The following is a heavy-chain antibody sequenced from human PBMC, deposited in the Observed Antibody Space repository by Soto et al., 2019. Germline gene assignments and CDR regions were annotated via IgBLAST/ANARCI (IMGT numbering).Heavy chain of an antibody. Sequence: EVQLVESGGGLVKPGGSLRLSCAASGFTFNNAWMNWVRQAPGKGLEWVVRVKTKTDGETTDYAAPAKGRFTISRDDSINTLYLQMNSLEIEDTAVYFCTSRIRTTNDYWGQGTLVTVSS. CDR3: TSRIRTTNDY. J-gene: IGHJ4*02. D-gene: IGHD1-1*01. CDR2: VKTKTDGETT. V-gene: IGHV3-15*07. CDR1: GFTFNNAW.